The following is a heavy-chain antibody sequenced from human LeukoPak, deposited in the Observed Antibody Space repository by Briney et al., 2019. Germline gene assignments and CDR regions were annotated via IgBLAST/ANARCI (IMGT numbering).Heavy chain of an antibody. J-gene: IGHJ4*02. Sequence: TGGSLRLSCAASGFTFSSYGMSWVRQAPGKGLEWVSAISGSGGSTYYADSVKGRFTISRDNSKNTLYLQMNSLRAEDTALYYRAKLSLGDFEYFDYWGQGTLVTVSS. V-gene: IGHV3-23*01. D-gene: IGHD2-21*02. CDR2: ISGSGGST. CDR3: AKLSLGDFEYFDY. CDR1: GFTFSSYG.